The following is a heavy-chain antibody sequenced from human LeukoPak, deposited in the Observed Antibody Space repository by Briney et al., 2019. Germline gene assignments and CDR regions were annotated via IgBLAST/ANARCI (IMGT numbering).Heavy chain of an antibody. CDR2: IVVGSGNT. CDR1: GFTFTSSA. CDR3: ARGFHRLYGSGNYYNPEFDY. Sequence: ASVKVSCKASGFTFTSSAMQWVRQARGQRLEWIGWIVVGSGNTNYAQKFQERVTITRDMSTSTAYMELSSLRSEDTAVYYCARGFHRLYGSGNYYNPEFDYWGQGTLVTVSS. J-gene: IGHJ4*02. V-gene: IGHV1-58*02. D-gene: IGHD3-10*01.